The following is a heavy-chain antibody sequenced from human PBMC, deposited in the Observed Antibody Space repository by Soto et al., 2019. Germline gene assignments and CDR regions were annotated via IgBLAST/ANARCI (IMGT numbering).Heavy chain of an antibody. CDR3: ATGSGGSGSYYRFDYYYYMDV. V-gene: IGHV1-24*01. CDR1: GDRLTDLS. Sequence: GTSVKLSCEVCGDRLTDLSMHWVRQAPKKGLEWMGGFDPEDGETIYAQKFQGRVTMTEDTSTDTAYMELSSLRSEDTAVYYCATGSGGSGSYYRFDYYYYMDVWGKGTTVTVSS. J-gene: IGHJ6*03. CDR2: FDPEDGET. D-gene: IGHD3-10*01.